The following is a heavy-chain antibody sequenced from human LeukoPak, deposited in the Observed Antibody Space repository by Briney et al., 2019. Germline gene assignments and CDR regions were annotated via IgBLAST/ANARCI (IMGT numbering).Heavy chain of an antibody. D-gene: IGHD1-26*01. V-gene: IGHV7-4-1*02. CDR1: GYTFTSYD. Sequence: ASVTVSCTASGYTFTSYDINWVRQAPGQGLEWMGWINTNTGNPTYAQGFTGRFVFSLDTSVSTAYLQISSLKAEDTAVYYCARGGTYFDYWGQGTLVTVSS. CDR2: INTNTGNP. CDR3: ARGGTYFDY. J-gene: IGHJ4*02.